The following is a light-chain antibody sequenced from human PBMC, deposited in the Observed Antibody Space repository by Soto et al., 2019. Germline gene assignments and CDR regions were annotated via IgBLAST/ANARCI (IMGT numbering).Light chain of an antibody. CDR1: SSDVGGYNY. J-gene: IGLJ2*01. CDR3: SSYTSSSTLV. V-gene: IGLV2-14*01. CDR2: DVS. Sequence: QSALTQPASVSGSPGQSITISCTGTSSDVGGYNYVSWYQQHPGKAPKLMIYDVSNRPAGVSNRFSGSKSGNTASRTISGLPAEDEAEYYCSSYTSSSTLVFGGGTKLTVL.